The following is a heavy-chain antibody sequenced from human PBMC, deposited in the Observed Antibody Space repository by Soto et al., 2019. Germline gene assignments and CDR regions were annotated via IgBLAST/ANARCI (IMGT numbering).Heavy chain of an antibody. Sequence: ASVKVSCKASGYTFTSYAMHWVRQAPGQRLEWMGWINAGNGNTKYSQKFQGRVTITRDTSASTAYMELSSLRSEDTAVYYCARRRAYCSGGSCYPTFDYWGQGTLVTVSS. V-gene: IGHV1-3*01. CDR2: INAGNGNT. CDR1: GYTFTSYA. D-gene: IGHD2-15*01. J-gene: IGHJ4*02. CDR3: ARRRAYCSGGSCYPTFDY.